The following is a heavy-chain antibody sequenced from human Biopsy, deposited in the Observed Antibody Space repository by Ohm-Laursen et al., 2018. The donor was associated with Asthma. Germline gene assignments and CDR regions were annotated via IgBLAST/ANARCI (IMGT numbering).Heavy chain of an antibody. J-gene: IGHJ5*02. Sequence: SLRLSCAASGFSFSNYGMHWLRQAPGKGLEWLAVISDDGGQKHYGASVKGRFTISRDNSKSTVFLDMTSLKDEDTGLYFCAKDEGKVKNWFDHWGQGALVTVSS. CDR3: AKDEGKVKNWFDH. CDR2: ISDDGGQK. D-gene: IGHD2/OR15-2a*01. CDR1: GFSFSNYG. V-gene: IGHV3-30*18.